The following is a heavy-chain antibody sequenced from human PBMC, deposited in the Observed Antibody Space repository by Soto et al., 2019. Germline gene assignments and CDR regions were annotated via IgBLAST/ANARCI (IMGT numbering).Heavy chain of an antibody. D-gene: IGHD2-2*01. J-gene: IGHJ3*01. CDR3: ARPTQVGDAFDL. V-gene: IGHV3-53*04. Sequence: EVQLVESGGGLVQPGGSLRLSCAASGFTVSSNYMSWVRQAPGKGLEWVSVIYSGGSTYYADSVKGRCTISRHNSKNTLYLQMNSLSAEDTAVYYCARPTQVGDAFDLWGQGTMVTVSS. CDR2: IYSGGST. CDR1: GFTVSSNY.